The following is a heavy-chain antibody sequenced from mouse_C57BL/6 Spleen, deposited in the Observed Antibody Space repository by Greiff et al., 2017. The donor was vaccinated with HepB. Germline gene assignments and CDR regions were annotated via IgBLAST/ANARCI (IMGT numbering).Heavy chain of an antibody. J-gene: IGHJ4*01. CDR2: IKYDGSST. D-gene: IGHD2-4*01. CDR1: GFTFSDYY. CDR3: ARHDYDHYYAMDY. V-gene: IGHV5-16*01. Sequence: EVKLMESEGGLVQPGSSMKLSCTASGFTFSDYYMAWVRQVPEKGLEWVANIKYDGSSTYYLDSLKSRFIISRDNAKNILYLQMSSLKSEDTATYYCARHDYDHYYAMDYWGQGTSVTVSS.